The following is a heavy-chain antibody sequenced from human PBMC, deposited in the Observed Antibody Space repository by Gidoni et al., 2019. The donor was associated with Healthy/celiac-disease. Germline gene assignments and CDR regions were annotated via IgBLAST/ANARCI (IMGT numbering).Heavy chain of an antibody. CDR3: ARGAPIAVAVDHWYFDL. J-gene: IGHJ2*01. CDR1: GGSFSGYY. CDR2: INHSGST. Sequence: VQLQQWGAGLLKPSETLSLTCAVSGGSFSGYYWSWIRQPPGKGLEWIGEINHSGSTNYNPSLKSRVTISVDTSKNQFSLKLSSVTAADTAVYYCARGAPIAVAVDHWYFDLWGRGTLVTVSS. D-gene: IGHD6-19*01. V-gene: IGHV4-34*01.